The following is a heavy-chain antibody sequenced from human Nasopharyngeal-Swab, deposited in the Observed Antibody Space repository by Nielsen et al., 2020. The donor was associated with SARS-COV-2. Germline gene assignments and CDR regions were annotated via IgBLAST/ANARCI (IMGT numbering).Heavy chain of an antibody. CDR1: GFTFSSYW. V-gene: IGHV3-7*01. CDR2: IKQDGSEK. CDR3: ARESGYIDY. Sequence: GESLKISCAASGFTFSSYWMSWVRQAPGKGLEWVANIKQDGSEKYYVDSVKGRFTISRDNAKNSLYLQMNSLRAEDTAVYYCARESGYIDYWGQGTLVTVSS. D-gene: IGHD5-12*01. J-gene: IGHJ4*02.